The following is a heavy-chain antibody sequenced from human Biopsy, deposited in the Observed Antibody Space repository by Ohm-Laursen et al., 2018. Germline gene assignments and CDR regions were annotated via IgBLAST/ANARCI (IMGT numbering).Heavy chain of an antibody. J-gene: IGHJ5*02. V-gene: IGHV3-43*01. CDR1: DFTFDDFA. D-gene: IGHD1-1*01. Sequence: SLRLSCSASDFTFDDFAMHWVRQPPGKGLEWVSLISRGGDTTYYAGSVEGRFTISRDNTRNSLYLQMNSLRPEDTALYYCARGRRIPHWSWFDPWGRGTLVTVSS. CDR2: ISRGGDTT. CDR3: ARGRRIPHWSWFDP.